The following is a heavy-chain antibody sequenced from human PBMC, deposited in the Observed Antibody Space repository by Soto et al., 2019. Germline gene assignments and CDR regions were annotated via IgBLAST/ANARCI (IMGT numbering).Heavy chain of an antibody. CDR3: ARGSDTAMVCDY. J-gene: IGHJ4*02. CDR1: GFTVSSNY. D-gene: IGHD5-18*01. Sequence: HPGGSLRLSCAASGFTVSSNYMSWVRQAPGKGLEWVSVIYSGGSTYYADSVKGRFTISRDNSKNTLYLQMNSLRAEDTAVYYCARGSDTAMVCDYWGQGTLVTVSS. V-gene: IGHV3-53*01. CDR2: IYSGGST.